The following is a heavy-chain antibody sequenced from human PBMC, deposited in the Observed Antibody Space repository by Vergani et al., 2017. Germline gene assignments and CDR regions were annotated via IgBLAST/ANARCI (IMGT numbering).Heavy chain of an antibody. Sequence: QVQLVESGGGVVQPGRSLRLSCAASGFTFSSYGMHWVRQAPGKGLEWVAVISYDGSNKYYADSVKGRFTTSRDNSKNTLYLQMNSLRAEDTAVYYCAKDLYDKKGRKVHAFDYWGQGTLVTVSS. CDR1: GFTFSSYG. CDR2: ISYDGSNK. J-gene: IGHJ4*02. CDR3: AKDLYDKKGRKVHAFDY. D-gene: IGHD3-22*01. V-gene: IGHV3-30*18.